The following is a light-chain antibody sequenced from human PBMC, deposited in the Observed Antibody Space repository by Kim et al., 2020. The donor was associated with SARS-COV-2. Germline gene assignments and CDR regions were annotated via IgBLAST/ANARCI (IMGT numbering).Light chain of an antibody. CDR1: QSVSNNY. J-gene: IGKJ4*01. Sequence: EIVLTQSPATLSLSPGDRATLSCGASQSVSNNYLAWYQQKPGLAPRLLIYDASGRVTGIPDRFSGSGSGTDFTLTISRLEPEDFAVYYCQQYSSSPLTFGGGTKVEI. CDR3: QQYSSSPLT. V-gene: IGKV3D-20*01. CDR2: DAS.